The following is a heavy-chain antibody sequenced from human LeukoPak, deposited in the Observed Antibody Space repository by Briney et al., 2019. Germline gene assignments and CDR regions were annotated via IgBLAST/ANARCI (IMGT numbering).Heavy chain of an antibody. CDR1: GFTFSSYE. Sequence: PGGSLRLSCAASGFTFSSYEMNWVRQAPGKGLEWVSYITSSGTTIYYADSVKGRFTISRDNAKNSLYLQMNSLRAEDTAVYYRAVRFRGYSYGYDYWGQGTLVTVSS. CDR3: AVRFRGYSYGYDY. CDR2: ITSSGTTI. V-gene: IGHV3-48*03. D-gene: IGHD5-18*01. J-gene: IGHJ4*02.